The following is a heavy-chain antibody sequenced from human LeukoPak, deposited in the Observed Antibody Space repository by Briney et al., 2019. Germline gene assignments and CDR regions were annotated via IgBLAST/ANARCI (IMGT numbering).Heavy chain of an antibody. J-gene: IGHJ3*02. Sequence: SETLSLTCAVYGGSFSGYYWSWIRQPPGKGLEWIGEINHSGSTNYNPSLKSRVTISVDTSRNQFSLKLSSVTAADTAVYYCARGPHYYDSVDAFDIWGQGTTVTVSS. CDR2: INHSGST. CDR3: ARGPHYYDSVDAFDI. D-gene: IGHD3-22*01. CDR1: GGSFSGYY. V-gene: IGHV4-34*01.